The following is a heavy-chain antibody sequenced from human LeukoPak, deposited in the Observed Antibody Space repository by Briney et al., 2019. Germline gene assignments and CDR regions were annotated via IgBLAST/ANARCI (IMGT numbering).Heavy chain of an antibody. CDR2: ISGSSSRI. V-gene: IGHV3-21*06. Sequence: MSGGSLRLSCAASRITFSNYTMNWFRQAPGKGLEWVSTISGSSSRIYYTESVKGRFTVSGDNAKNSLHLQMTSLRVDDTATYYCATGLVAHWGQGTLVTVSS. J-gene: IGHJ4*02. D-gene: IGHD6-6*01. CDR1: RITFSNYT. CDR3: ATGLVAH.